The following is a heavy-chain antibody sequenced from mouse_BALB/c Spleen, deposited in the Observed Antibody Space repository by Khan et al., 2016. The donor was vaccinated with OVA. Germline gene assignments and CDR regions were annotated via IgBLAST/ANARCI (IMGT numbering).Heavy chain of an antibody. D-gene: IGHD1-1*01. CDR3: ASWYYFFAY. J-gene: IGHJ3*01. CDR1: GYSFTDYY. CDR2: INPNTYNT. V-gene: IGHV1-18*01. Sequence: VQLQQSGPDLVKTGASVKISCKASGYSFTDYYMNWVKLSHGKSLECIGRINPNTYNTNYNQKFKGKAILTVHTSSRKAETELRSRTSDDAAVYFCASWYYFFAYWGQGTLVTVSA.